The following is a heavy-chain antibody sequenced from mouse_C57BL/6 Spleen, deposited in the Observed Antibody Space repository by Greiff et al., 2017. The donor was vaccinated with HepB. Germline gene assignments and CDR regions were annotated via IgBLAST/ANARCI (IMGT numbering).Heavy chain of an antibody. CDR1: GYTFTSYW. J-gene: IGHJ3*01. CDR2: INPSSGYT. Sequence: VQLQQSGAELAKPGASVKLSCKASGYTFTSYWMHWVKQRPGQGLEWIGYINPSSGYTKYNQKFKDKATLTADKSSSTAYMQLSSLTYEDSAVYSCARWACGSSYWFAYWGQGTLVTVSA. D-gene: IGHD1-1*01. CDR3: ARWACGSSYWFAY. V-gene: IGHV1-7*01.